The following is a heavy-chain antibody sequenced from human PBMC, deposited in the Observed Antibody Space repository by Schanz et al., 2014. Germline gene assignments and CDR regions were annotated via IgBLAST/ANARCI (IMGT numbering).Heavy chain of an antibody. J-gene: IGHJ4*02. CDR2: ITSGSAK. CDR1: GFTFRDYQ. V-gene: IGHV3-11*01. Sequence: QVQLVESGGGSVKPGGSLRLSCTASGFTFRDYQMTWIRQAPGKGLEWVSYITSGSAKFYADSVKGRFTISRDNAKNSLYLQMNSLRAEDTAVYYCAREKRRTEVVLDHWGQGTLVTVS. CDR3: AREKRRTEVVLDH.